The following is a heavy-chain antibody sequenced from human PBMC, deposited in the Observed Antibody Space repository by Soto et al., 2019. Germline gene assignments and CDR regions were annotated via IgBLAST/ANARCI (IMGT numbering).Heavy chain of an antibody. D-gene: IGHD3-22*01. Sequence: PGGSLRLSCAASGFTFSSYAMHWVRQAPGKGLEWVAVISYDGSNKYYADSVKGRFTISRDNSKNTLYLQMNSLRAEDTAVYYCARVAYYDSSGYYYPDYFDYWGQGTLVTVSS. V-gene: IGHV3-30-3*01. CDR2: ISYDGSNK. J-gene: IGHJ4*02. CDR3: ARVAYYDSSGYYYPDYFDY. CDR1: GFTFSSYA.